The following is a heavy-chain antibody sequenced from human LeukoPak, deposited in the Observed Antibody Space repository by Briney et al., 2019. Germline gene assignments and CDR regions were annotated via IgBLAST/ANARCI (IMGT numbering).Heavy chain of an antibody. CDR2: IYYSGST. V-gene: IGHV4-59*01. Sequence: PSETLSLTCTVSGGSISSYYWSWIRQPPGKGLEWLGYIYYSGSTNYNPSLKSRVTISVDTSKNQFSLKLSSVTAADTAVYYCARVGGYRNWFDPWGQGTLVTVSS. CDR3: ARVGGYRNWFDP. CDR1: GGSISSYY. D-gene: IGHD2-15*01. J-gene: IGHJ5*02.